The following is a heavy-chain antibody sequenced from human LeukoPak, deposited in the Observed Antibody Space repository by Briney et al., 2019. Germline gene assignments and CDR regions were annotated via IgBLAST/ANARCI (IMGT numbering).Heavy chain of an antibody. V-gene: IGHV3-9*01. Sequence: GGSLRLSCAASGFSFEAYGMYWVRQAPGKGLEWVSGITWNSDDMAYADSVKGRFTISRDNAKNCLYLQMNSLTVEDTALYYCTRVTSWRTGFDYWGQGTLVTVSS. CDR3: TRVTSWRTGFDY. D-gene: IGHD1-1*01. CDR2: ITWNSDDM. CDR1: GFSFEAYG. J-gene: IGHJ4*02.